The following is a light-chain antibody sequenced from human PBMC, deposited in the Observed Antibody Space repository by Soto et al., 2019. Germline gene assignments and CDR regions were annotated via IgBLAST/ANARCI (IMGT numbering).Light chain of an antibody. CDR2: EDD. CDR1: SGSIASNY. J-gene: IGLJ2*01. Sequence: NFMLTQPHSVSESPGKTVTISCTRRSGSIASNYVQWYQQRPGSSPSIVIYEDDQRPSGVPDRFSGSIDSSSSSASLTISGLKTEDEADYYCQSYDSDTVIFGGGTKLTVL. V-gene: IGLV6-57*01. CDR3: QSYDSDTVI.